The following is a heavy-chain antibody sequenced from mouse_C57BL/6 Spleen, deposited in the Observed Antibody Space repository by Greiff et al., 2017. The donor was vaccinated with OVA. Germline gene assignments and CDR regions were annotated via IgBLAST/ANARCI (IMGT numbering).Heavy chain of an antibody. D-gene: IGHD1-1*01. V-gene: IGHV1-26*01. J-gene: IGHJ4*01. CDR2: IHPNNGGT. Sequence: VQLQQSGPELVKPGASVKISCKASGYTFTDYYMNWVKQSHGKSLEWIGDIHPNNGGTSYNQKFKGKATLTVDKSSSTDYMGLRRLTSEASVVYCCARANTTVEAHMDYWGQGTSVTVSS. CDR3: ARANTTVEAHMDY. CDR1: GYTFTDYY.